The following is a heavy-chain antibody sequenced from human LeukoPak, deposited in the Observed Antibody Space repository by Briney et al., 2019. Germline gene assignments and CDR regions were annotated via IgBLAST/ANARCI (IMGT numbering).Heavy chain of an antibody. J-gene: IGHJ5*02. CDR2: ISSSSSTI. V-gene: IGHV3-48*01. CDR1: GFTFSSYS. CDR3: ASTPIDFWGGYYPNWFDP. D-gene: IGHD3-3*01. Sequence: GGSLRLXCAASGFTFSSYSMNWVRQAPGKGLEWVSYISSSSSTIYYADSVKGRFTISRDNAKNSLYLQMNSLRAEDTAVYYCASTPIDFWGGYYPNWFDPWGQGTLVTVSS.